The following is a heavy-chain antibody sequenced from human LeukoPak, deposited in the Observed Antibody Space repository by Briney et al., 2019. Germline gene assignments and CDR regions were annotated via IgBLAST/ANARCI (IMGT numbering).Heavy chain of an antibody. CDR1: GFTFSSYA. D-gene: IGHD6-19*01. V-gene: IGHV3-23*01. J-gene: IGHJ5*02. Sequence: PGGSLRLSCAASGFTFSSYAMSWVRQAPGKGLEWVSAISGSGGSTYYADSVKGRFTISRDNSKNTLYLQMNSLRAEDTAVYYCAKDLERGAVAGLNWFDPWGQGTLVTVSS. CDR3: AKDLERGAVAGLNWFDP. CDR2: ISGSGGST.